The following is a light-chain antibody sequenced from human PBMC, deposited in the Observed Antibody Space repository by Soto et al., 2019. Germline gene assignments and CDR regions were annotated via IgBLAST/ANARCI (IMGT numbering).Light chain of an antibody. J-gene: IGLJ1*01. CDR2: EGS. V-gene: IGLV2-23*01. Sequence: QSVLTQPASVSGSPGQSITLSCTGTSSDVGSYNLVSWYQQHPGKAPKLMIYEGSKRPSGVSNRFSGSKSGNTASLTISGLQAEDEADYYCCSYAGSSTVFGTGTKVTVL. CDR3: CSYAGSSTV. CDR1: SSDVGSYNL.